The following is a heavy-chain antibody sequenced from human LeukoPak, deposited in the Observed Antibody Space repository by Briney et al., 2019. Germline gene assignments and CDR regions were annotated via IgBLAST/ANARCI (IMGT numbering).Heavy chain of an antibody. D-gene: IGHD6-13*01. Sequence: GGSLSSSCAAPVFTLSSYVMSWGRQAPGKGLGWVSVIYSGGSTYYAGSVKGRFSISRDNTKNTLYLQMNSLRAEDTAVYYCARGQARPIAAAPYYYMDVWGKGTTVTISS. CDR2: IYSGGST. CDR3: ARGQARPIAAAPYYYMDV. CDR1: VFTLSSYV. J-gene: IGHJ6*03. V-gene: IGHV3-66*01.